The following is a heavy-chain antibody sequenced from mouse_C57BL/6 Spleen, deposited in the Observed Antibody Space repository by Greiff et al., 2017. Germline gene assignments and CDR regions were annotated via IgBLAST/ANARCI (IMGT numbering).Heavy chain of an antibody. Sequence: VQLQQSGAELVRPGTSVKVSCKASGYAFTNYLIAWVKQRPGKGLEWIGVINPGCGGTNYNEKFKGKATLTADKSSSTAYMQLSSLTSEDSAVCFCARRRTRGALDYWGQGTTVTVSS. J-gene: IGHJ4*01. CDR3: ARRRTRGALDY. CDR1: GYAFTNYL. V-gene: IGHV1-54*01. D-gene: IGHD3-3*01. CDR2: INPGCGGT.